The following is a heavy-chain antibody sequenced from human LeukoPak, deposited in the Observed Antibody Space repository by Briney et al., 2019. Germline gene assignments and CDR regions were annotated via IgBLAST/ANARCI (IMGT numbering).Heavy chain of an antibody. V-gene: IGHV4-59*08. D-gene: IGHD2-15*01. CDR3: ASRGGDCSGGSCYGSYEFDY. CDR2: IYYSGST. CDR1: GGSISSYY. J-gene: IGHJ4*02. Sequence: SETLSLTCTVSGGSISSYYWSWIRQPPGKGLEWIGYIYYSGSTNYNPSLKSRVTISVDTSKNQFSLKLSSVTAADTAVYYCASRGGDCSGGSCYGSYEFDYWGQGTLVTVSS.